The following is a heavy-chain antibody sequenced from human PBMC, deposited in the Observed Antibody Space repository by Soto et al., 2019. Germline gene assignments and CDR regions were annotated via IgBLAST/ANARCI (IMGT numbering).Heavy chain of an antibody. CDR2: IYSGGST. Sequence: EVQLVESGGGLIQPGGSLRLSCAASGFTVSSNYMSWVRQAPGKGLEWVSVIYSGGSTNYADSVKGRFTISRDNSKNTLYLQMNSLRAEDTAVYYCARVPTIFGVLTTYNGMDVWGQGTTVTVSS. CDR3: ARVPTIFGVLTTYNGMDV. CDR1: GFTVSSNY. D-gene: IGHD3-3*01. J-gene: IGHJ6*02. V-gene: IGHV3-53*01.